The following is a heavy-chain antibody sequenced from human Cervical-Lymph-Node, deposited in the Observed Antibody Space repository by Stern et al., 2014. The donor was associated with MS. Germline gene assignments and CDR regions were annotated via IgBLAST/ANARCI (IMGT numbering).Heavy chain of an antibody. V-gene: IGHV4-30-4*01. D-gene: IGHD3-22*01. J-gene: IGHJ4*02. Sequence: VQLAESGPGLVKPSQTLSLTCTVSGGSISSGDYYWSWIRQPPGKGLEWIGYIYYSGSTYYNPSLKSRVTISVDTSKNQFSLKLSSVTAADTAVYYCARDSSGYYLILDYWGQGTLVTVSS. CDR3: ARDSSGYYLILDY. CDR2: IYYSGST. CDR1: GGSISSGDYY.